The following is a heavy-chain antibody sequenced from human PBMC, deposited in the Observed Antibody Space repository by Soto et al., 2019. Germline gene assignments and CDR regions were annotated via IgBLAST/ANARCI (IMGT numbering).Heavy chain of an antibody. CDR3: SRGTTGTTPGYYGFGP. D-gene: IGHD1-1*01. J-gene: IGHJ5*02. Sequence: FETLCLSCTVSGGSLSSSSDCRGLIRQTPGKGLEWIGSIYYSGSTYYNPSLKSRFTISVDTSKNQFSLKLSSVTAADTAVYFCSRGTTGTTPGYYGFGPWGEGSLGTGSS. V-gene: IGHV4-39*01. CDR1: GGSLSSSSDC. CDR2: IYYSGST.